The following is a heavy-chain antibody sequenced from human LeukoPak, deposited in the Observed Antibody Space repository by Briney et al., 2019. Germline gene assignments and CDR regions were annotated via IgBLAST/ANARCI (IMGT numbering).Heavy chain of an antibody. D-gene: IGHD1-26*01. Sequence: GGSLTLSCAASGIAVIGNYMSWVRQPPGKGLEGVSFISINTDTFYADSVRGRFTISRDSSKNTLFLQMNSLRDEYSAVYYCAIAQSWDELFDSWGQGTLVTVSS. CDR1: GIAVIGNY. CDR2: ISINTDT. CDR3: AIAQSWDELFDS. J-gene: IGHJ4*02. V-gene: IGHV3-53*01.